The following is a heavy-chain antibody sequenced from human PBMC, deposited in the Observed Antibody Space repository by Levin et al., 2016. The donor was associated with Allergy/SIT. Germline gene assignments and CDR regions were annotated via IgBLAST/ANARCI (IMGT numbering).Heavy chain of an antibody. J-gene: IGHJ6*02. D-gene: IGHD3-10*01. V-gene: IGHV3-7*01. CDR2: IKQDGSEK. Sequence: GGSLRLSCAASGFTFSSYWMSWVRQAPGKGLEWVANIKQDGSEKYYVDSVKGRFTISRDNAKNSLYLQMNSLRAEDTAVYYCASVGFGAYYYYGMDVWGQGTTVTVSS. CDR1: GFTFSSYW. CDR3: ASVGFGAYYYYGMDV.